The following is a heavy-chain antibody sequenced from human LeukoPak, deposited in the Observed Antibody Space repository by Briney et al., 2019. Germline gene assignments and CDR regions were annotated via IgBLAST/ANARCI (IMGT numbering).Heavy chain of an antibody. CDR1: GFTVSSNF. CDR3: AAEGYYGGFDI. Sequence: GGSLRLSCAASGFTVSSNFLSWVRQPPGKGLEWVSYITSSSSTILYTDSVKGRFTISRDNAKNSLSLQMNSLADEDTAVYYCAAEGYYGGFDIWGQGTMVTVSS. V-gene: IGHV3-48*02. CDR2: ITSSSSTI. J-gene: IGHJ3*02. D-gene: IGHD3-10*01.